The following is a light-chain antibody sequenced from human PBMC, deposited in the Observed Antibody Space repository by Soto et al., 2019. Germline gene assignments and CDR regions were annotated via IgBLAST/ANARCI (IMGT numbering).Light chain of an antibody. V-gene: IGKV3-15*01. CDR2: GAS. J-gene: IGKJ1*01. CDR1: QSVSTN. Sequence: EIVMTQSPDTLSVSPGERATLSCRASQSVSTNLAWYQQRPGQPPRLLMYGASTRATGIPARFSGGGSGTEFTLIISSLQSEDFAVYYCQQYNKWPPWTFGQGTKVEIK. CDR3: QQYNKWPPWT.